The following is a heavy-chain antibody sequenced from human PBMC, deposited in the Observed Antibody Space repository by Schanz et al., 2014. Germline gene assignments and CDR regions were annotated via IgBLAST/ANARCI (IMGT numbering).Heavy chain of an antibody. CDR2: LYNNGGS. V-gene: IGHV4-31*03. D-gene: IGHD1-1*01. CDR1: GGSITSGSYY. J-gene: IGHJ4*02. CDR3: ARLPVGKSHGYFDW. Sequence: QVQLQESGPRLVRPSETLSLTCTVSGGSITSGSYYWTWIRQVPGSGLEWFGNLYNNGGSNSNPSLRGRASMSADTSKNQFSLKLSSVTAADTAVYYCARLPVGKSHGYFDWWGLGTLVTVSS.